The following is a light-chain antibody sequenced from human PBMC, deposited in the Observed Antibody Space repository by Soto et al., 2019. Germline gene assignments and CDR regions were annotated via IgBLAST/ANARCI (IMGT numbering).Light chain of an antibody. Sequence: LTHSRVTLSLSPGARATLSCRASQSISSNYLDWYQQKPGQAPRLLIYGASRRATGVPDRFSGSGSGTDFTLTISRLEPEDFAVYYCQHYGSSPRWTFGQGTKVDI. V-gene: IGKV3-20*01. CDR3: QHYGSSPRWT. J-gene: IGKJ1*01. CDR2: GAS. CDR1: QSISSNY.